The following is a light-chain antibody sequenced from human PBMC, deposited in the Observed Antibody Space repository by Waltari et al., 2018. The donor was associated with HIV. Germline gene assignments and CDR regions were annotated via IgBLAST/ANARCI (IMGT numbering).Light chain of an antibody. CDR3: CSYAGSYTYV. V-gene: IGLV2-11*01. CDR1: SGDVGGYNY. Sequence: QSALTKPRSVSGSPGQSVTISCTGSSGDVGGYNYVYWYQQYPDRATKLVIYAVSKLPSGVPDRFSGSKSGNTASLTISGLQAEDEADYYCCSYAGSYTYVFGTGTKVTVL. J-gene: IGLJ1*01. CDR2: AVS.